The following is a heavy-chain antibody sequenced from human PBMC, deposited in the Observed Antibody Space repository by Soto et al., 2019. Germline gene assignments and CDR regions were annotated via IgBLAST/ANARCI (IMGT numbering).Heavy chain of an antibody. Sequence: EVQLVESGGGLIQPGGSLKLSCAASGLPVSSNYMAWVRQAPGKGLECVSLIYRAGSTFYADSVKGRFTISRDNFKNTVYLEMNSLRAEDTAVYYCARDRRIDNGYYDHYYGMDVWGQGTTVTVSS. D-gene: IGHD2-8*01. V-gene: IGHV3-53*01. CDR2: IYRAGST. J-gene: IGHJ6*02. CDR3: ARDRRIDNGYYDHYYGMDV. CDR1: GLPVSSNY.